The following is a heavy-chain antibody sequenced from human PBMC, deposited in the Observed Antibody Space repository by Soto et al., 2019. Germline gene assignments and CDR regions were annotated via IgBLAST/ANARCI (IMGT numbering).Heavy chain of an antibody. D-gene: IGHD3-10*01. V-gene: IGHV1-8*01. CDR3: ARLGRRVRGFDY. Sequence: QVQLVQSGAEVKKPGASVKVSCKASGYTFTSYDINWVRQATGQGLEWMGWMNPNSGNTGYAQKFQGRVTMTRNTSISTAYMELTSLRSADTAVYYCARLGRRVRGFDYWGQGTLVTGSS. CDR1: GYTFTSYD. CDR2: MNPNSGNT. J-gene: IGHJ4*02.